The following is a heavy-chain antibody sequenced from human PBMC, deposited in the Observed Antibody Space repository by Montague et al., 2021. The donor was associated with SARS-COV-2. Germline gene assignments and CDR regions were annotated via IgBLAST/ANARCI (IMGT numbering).Heavy chain of an antibody. CDR1: GGSISSGGYY. CDR2: INQSGST. Sequence: SETLSLTCTVSGGSISSGGYYWSWIRQHPGKGLEWIGQINQSGSTKYNPSLKSRVTISIDTSKNQFSLKMTSMTAADTGVYYCARYRRRFAEIYDTYYDYGLNVWGQGTTVTVSS. D-gene: IGHD3-10*01. CDR3: ARYRRRFAEIYDTYYDYGLNV. V-gene: IGHV4-61*08. J-gene: IGHJ6*02.